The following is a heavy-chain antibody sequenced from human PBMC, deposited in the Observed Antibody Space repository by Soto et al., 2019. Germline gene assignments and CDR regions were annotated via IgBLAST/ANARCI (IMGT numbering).Heavy chain of an antibody. Sequence: SETLSLTCTVSGGSISSYYWSWIRQPPGKGLEWIGYIYYSGSTNYNPSLKSRVTISVDTSKNQFSLKLSSVTAADTAVYYCGCLDRLEAFDIWGQGTMVTVSS. V-gene: IGHV4-59*12. CDR3: GCLDRLEAFDI. J-gene: IGHJ3*02. CDR2: IYYSGST. CDR1: GGSISSYY.